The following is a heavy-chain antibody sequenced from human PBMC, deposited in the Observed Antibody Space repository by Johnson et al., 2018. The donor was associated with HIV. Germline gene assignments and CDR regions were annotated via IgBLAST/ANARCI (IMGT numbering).Heavy chain of an antibody. V-gene: IGHV3-66*01. Sequence: VQLVESGGGLVQPGGSLRLSCAASGFTVSSNYMSWVRQAPGKGLEWVSVIYSGGSTYYAASVKGRFTISRDNSKNTLYLQMNSLRAEDTAVYYCAKGEWGAGTDAFDIWGQGTMVTVSS. CDR1: GFTVSSNY. J-gene: IGHJ3*02. D-gene: IGHD3-16*01. CDR3: AKGEWGAGTDAFDI. CDR2: IYSGGST.